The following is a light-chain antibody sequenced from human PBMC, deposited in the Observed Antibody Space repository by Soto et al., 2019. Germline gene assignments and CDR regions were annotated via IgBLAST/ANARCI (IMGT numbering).Light chain of an antibody. J-gene: IGKJ1*01. CDR2: AAS. CDR3: QQYYDYPRT. V-gene: IGKV1-8*01. Sequence: AIRMTQSPSSFSASTGDRVTITCRASQHIGTYLAWYQQKPGKAPNLLIYAASTLQSGVPSRFSGSGPGTDFTHTISCLQAEDFAAYYCQQYYDYPRTFGQGTKVEIK. CDR1: QHIGTY.